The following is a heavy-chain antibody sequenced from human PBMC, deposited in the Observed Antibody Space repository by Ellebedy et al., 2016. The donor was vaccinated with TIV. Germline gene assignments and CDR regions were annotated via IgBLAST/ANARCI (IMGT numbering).Heavy chain of an antibody. CDR2: IYTSGST. D-gene: IGHD6-6*01. CDR3: ARGGESSSSFDY. Sequence: GSLRLXCAVYGGSFSGYYWSWIRQPAGKGLEWIGRIYTSGSTNYNPSLKSRVTMSVDTSKNQFSLKLSSVTAADTAVYYCARGGESSSSFDYWGQGTLVTASS. V-gene: IGHV4-59*10. J-gene: IGHJ4*02. CDR1: GGSFSGYY.